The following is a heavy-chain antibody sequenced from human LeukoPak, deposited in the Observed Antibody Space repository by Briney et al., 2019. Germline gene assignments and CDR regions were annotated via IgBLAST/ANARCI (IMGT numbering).Heavy chain of an antibody. V-gene: IGHV1-3*03. J-gene: IGHJ5*02. CDR1: GYTFTTFP. CDR3: AKASENWFDP. CDR2: INAGNGNT. Sequence: ASVKVSCKASGYTFTTFPISWVRQAPGQGLEWMGWINAGNGNTKYSQEFQDRVTITRDTSASTAYMELSSLRSEDMAVYYCAKASENWFDPWGQGTLVTVSS.